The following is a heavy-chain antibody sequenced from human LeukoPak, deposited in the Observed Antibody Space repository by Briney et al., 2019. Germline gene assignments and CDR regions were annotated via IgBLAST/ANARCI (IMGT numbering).Heavy chain of an antibody. CDR1: GGSFSGYY. CDR3: ARGYPVPFDY. J-gene: IGHJ4*02. D-gene: IGHD3-16*02. V-gene: IGHV4-34*01. CDR2: INHSGST. Sequence: SETLSLTCAVYGGSFSGYYWSWIRQPPGKGLEWIGEINHSGSTNYNPSLKSRVTISVDTSKNQFSLKLGSVTAADTAVYYCARGYPVPFDYWGQGTLVTVSS.